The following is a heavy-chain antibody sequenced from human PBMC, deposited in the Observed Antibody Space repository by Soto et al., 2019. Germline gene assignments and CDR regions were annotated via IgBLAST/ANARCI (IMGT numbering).Heavy chain of an antibody. D-gene: IGHD6-13*01. CDR2: ISAYNGNT. Sequence: QVQLVQSGAEVKKPVASVKVSCKASGYTFTSYGISWVRQAPGQGLAWMGWISAYNGNTNYAQKLQGRFTMTTDTSTSTAYMELRSLRSDDTAVYYSARDGIAAAGTRSRNMDVWGQGTTVTVSS. V-gene: IGHV1-18*01. CDR1: GYTFTSYG. CDR3: ARDGIAAAGTRSRNMDV. J-gene: IGHJ6*02.